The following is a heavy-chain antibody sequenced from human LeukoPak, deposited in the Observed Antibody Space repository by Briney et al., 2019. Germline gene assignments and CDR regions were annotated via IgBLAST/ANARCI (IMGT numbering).Heavy chain of an antibody. CDR2: IYYSGST. CDR3: ARTRRGYSYGYAFDI. J-gene: IGHJ3*02. Sequence: PSETLSLTCTVSGGSISSYYWSWIRQPPGKGLEWIGYIYYSGSTNYNPSLKSRVTISVDTSKNQFSLKLSSVTAADTAVYYCARTRRGYSYGYAFDIWGQGTMVTVSS. D-gene: IGHD5-18*01. V-gene: IGHV4-59*08. CDR1: GGSISSYY.